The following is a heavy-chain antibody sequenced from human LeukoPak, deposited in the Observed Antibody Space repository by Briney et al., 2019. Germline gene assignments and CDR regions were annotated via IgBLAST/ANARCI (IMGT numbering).Heavy chain of an antibody. CDR1: GFTFSSYT. J-gene: IGHJ4*02. V-gene: IGHV3-48*04. CDR3: ARSPNYKGYFDY. D-gene: IGHD3-10*01. CDR2: ISDTGSTI. Sequence: GGSLRLSCAASGFTFSSYTFNWVRQAPGKGLEWVSYISDTGSTIYYADSVEGRFTISRDNAKNSLYLQMNSLRAEDTAVYYCARSPNYKGYFDYWGQGTLVTVSS.